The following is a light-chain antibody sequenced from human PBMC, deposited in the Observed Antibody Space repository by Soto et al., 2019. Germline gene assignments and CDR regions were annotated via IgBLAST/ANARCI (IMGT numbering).Light chain of an antibody. V-gene: IGKV3-15*01. J-gene: IGKJ5*01. CDR1: QSVSTN. CDR2: DAS. CDR3: HQYNNWPIT. Sequence: EIVMTQSPATLSVSPGERATLSCRASQSVSTNLAWYQQKPGQAPRLLIYDASTRATGLPARFSGSGSGTEFTINISSLQSEDFGVYYCHQYNNWPITFGQGTRLEI.